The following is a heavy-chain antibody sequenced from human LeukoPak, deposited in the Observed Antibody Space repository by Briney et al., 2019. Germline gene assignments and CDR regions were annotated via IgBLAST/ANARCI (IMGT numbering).Heavy chain of an antibody. CDR1: GFTFSSYW. D-gene: IGHD1-26*01. V-gene: IGHV3-74*01. CDR2: INSDGSST. CDR3: AGVRLVGATYDAFDI. J-gene: IGHJ3*02. Sequence: PGGSLRLSCEASGFTFSSYWMHWVRQAPGKGLVWVSRINSDGSSTSYADSVKGRFTISRDNAKNTLYLQMNSLRAEDTAVYYCAGVRLVGATYDAFDIWGQGTMVTVSS.